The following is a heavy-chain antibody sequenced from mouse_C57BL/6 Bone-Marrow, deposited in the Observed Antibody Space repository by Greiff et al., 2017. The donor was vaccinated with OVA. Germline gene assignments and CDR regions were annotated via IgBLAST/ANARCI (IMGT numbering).Heavy chain of an antibody. CDR2: IDPETGGT. CDR1: GYTFTDYE. Sequence: QVQLQQSGAELVRPGASVTLSCKASGYTFTDYEMHWVKQTPVHGLEWIGAIDPETGGTAYNQKFKGKAILTADKSSSTAYMELRSLTSEDSAVYYCTRDYYGSRGYAMDYCGQGTSVTVSS. CDR3: TRDYYGSRGYAMDY. V-gene: IGHV1-15*01. D-gene: IGHD1-1*01. J-gene: IGHJ4*01.